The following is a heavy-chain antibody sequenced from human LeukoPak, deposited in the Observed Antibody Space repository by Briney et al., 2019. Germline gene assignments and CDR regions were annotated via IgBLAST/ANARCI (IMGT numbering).Heavy chain of an antibody. CDR3: ARGLGWLVHYYYYGMDV. Sequence: ASVKVSCKASGYTFTSYDINWVRQATGQGLEWMGWMNPNSGNTGYAQKFQGRVTMTRDTSTSTAYMELSSLRSEDTAVYYCARGLGWLVHYYYYGMDVWGQGTTVTVSS. CDR1: GYTFTSYD. CDR2: MNPNSGNT. V-gene: IGHV1-8*01. J-gene: IGHJ6*02. D-gene: IGHD6-19*01.